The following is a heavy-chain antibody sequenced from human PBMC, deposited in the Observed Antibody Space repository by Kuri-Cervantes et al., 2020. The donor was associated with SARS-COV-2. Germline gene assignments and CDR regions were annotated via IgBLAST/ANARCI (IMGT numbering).Heavy chain of an antibody. Sequence: GSLRLSCTVSGGSISSGYYWGWIRQTPGKGLEWIGSVYYSGSTYYKPSLKSRVTISVDTSKRQFSLKLSSVTAADTAVYYCARATLVRYFDCLSQGTTVTVSS. J-gene: IGHJ4*03. CDR2: VYYSGST. V-gene: IGHV4-39*01. CDR1: GGSISSGYY. CDR3: ARATLVRYFDC. D-gene: IGHD2-2*01.